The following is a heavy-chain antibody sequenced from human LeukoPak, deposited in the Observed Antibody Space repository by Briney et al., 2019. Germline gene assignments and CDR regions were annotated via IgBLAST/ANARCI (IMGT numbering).Heavy chain of an antibody. D-gene: IGHD2-15*01. J-gene: IGHJ4*02. CDR2: IKQDGSEK. V-gene: IGHV3-7*01. Sequence: GGSLRLSCAASGFTFSSYWMSWVRQAPGRGLEWVANIKQDGSEKYYVDSMKGRFTISRDNAKNSLYLQMNSLRAEDTAVYYCARESLGYCSGGSCLRYFDYWGQGTLVTVSS. CDR1: GFTFSSYW. CDR3: ARESLGYCSGGSCLRYFDY.